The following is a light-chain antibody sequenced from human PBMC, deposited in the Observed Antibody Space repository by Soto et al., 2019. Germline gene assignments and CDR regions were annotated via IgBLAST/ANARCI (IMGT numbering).Light chain of an antibody. J-gene: IGKJ5*01. CDR2: GAS. CDR3: QQDYNLPIT. CDR1: QSVSSSY. V-gene: IGKV3D-7*01. Sequence: EIVVSLSPSTVSVSPGERVTLSCRASQSVSSSYLWWYQQQPRQAPTLLLYGASTRATDSPPRFSGSGSGTDFTLPISSLQPEDFTVYYSQQDYNLPITFGQPTRPEI.